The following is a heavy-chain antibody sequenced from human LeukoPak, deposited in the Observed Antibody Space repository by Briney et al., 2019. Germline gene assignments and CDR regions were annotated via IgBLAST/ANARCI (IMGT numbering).Heavy chain of an antibody. J-gene: IGHJ5*02. V-gene: IGHV3-30-3*01. CDR3: ARGNIVGATTWFDP. CDR1: GFTFSSYA. CDR2: ISYDGSNK. D-gene: IGHD1-26*01. Sequence: GGSLRLSCAASGFTFSSYAMHWVRQAPGKGLEWVAVISYDGSNKYYADSVKGRFTISRDNSKNTLYLQMNSLRAEDTAVYYCARGNIVGATTWFDPWGQGSLVTVSS.